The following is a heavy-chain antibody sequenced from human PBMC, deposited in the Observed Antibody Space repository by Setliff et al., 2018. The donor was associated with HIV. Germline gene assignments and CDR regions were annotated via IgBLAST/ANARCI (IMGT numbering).Heavy chain of an antibody. V-gene: IGHV1-18*01. CDR3: ARDPTYISSWPGHAFDI. D-gene: IGHD6-6*01. J-gene: IGHJ3*02. CDR2: ISTYYGST. Sequence: ASVKVSCKASNYTFSTYAITWVRQAPGQGLEWMGWISTYYGSTKYEQKFQGRVTMTTDLSTSTAHMELRSLKSDDTAVYYCARDPTYISSWPGHAFDIWGQGTMVTVSS. CDR1: NYTFSTYA.